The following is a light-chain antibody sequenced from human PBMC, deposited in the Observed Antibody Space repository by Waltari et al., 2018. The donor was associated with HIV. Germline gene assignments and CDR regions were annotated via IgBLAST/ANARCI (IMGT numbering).Light chain of an antibody. CDR2: GAS. V-gene: IGKV3-20*01. CDR1: QSVSSSY. Sequence: EIVLTQSPGTLSLSPGERATLSCRASQSVSSSYLAWYQQKPGQAPRLLIYGASSRATGIPDFTLTISRLEPEDFAVYYCQQYGSSLPYTFGQGTKLEIK. J-gene: IGKJ2*01. CDR3: QQYGSSLPYT.